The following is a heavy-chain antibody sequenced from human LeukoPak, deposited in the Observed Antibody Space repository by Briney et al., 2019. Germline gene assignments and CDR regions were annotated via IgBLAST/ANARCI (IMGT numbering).Heavy chain of an antibody. D-gene: IGHD6-19*01. CDR3: ARERIAVAGIFDY. CDR1: GGSISSSSYY. J-gene: IGHJ4*02. V-gene: IGHV4-39*07. CDR2: IYYSGST. Sequence: SETLSLTCTVSGGSISSSSYYWGWIRQPPGKGLEWIGSIYYSGSTYYNPSLKSRVTISVDTSKNQFSLKLSSVTAADTAVYYCARERIAVAGIFDYWGQGTLVTVSP.